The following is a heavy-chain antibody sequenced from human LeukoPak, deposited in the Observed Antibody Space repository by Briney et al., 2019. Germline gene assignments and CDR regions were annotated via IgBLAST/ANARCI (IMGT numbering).Heavy chain of an antibody. CDR1: GFTFSSYA. V-gene: IGHV3-23*01. Sequence: GGSLRLSCAASGFTFSSYAMSWVRQAPGKGLEWVSAISGSGGSTYYADSVKGRFTISRDNSKDTLYLQMNSLRAEDTAVYYCAKDVRITIFGVVIRYFDYWGQGTLVTVSS. J-gene: IGHJ4*02. CDR3: AKDVRITIFGVVIRYFDY. CDR2: ISGSGGST. D-gene: IGHD3-3*01.